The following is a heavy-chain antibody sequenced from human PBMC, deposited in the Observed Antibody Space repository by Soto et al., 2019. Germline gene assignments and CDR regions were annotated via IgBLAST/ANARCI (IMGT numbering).Heavy chain of an antibody. J-gene: IGHJ4*02. Sequence: EVQLVESGGGLVKPGGSLRLSCAASGFTFSSYSMNWVRQAPGKGLEWVSSISSSSSYIYYADSVKGRFTISRDNAKNSLYLQMNSLRAEDTAVYYCASGIVATITGLDYWGQGTLVTVSS. CDR1: GFTFSSYS. V-gene: IGHV3-21*01. CDR3: ASGIVATITGLDY. CDR2: ISSSSSYI. D-gene: IGHD5-12*01.